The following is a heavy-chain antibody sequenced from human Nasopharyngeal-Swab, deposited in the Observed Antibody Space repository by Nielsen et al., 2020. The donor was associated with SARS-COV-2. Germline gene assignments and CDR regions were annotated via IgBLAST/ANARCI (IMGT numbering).Heavy chain of an antibody. V-gene: IGHV3-23*03. CDR3: AKSIDPMGYGLDV. Sequence: GASLRPSCAASGFSSSSYAMNWVRQAPGKGLEWVAIIYSGGSSTYFADSVKGRFTISRDDSSNTLYLQMSSLRAEDTAVYYCAKSIDPMGYGLDVWGLGTTVTVSS. CDR1: GFSSSSYA. CDR2: IYSGGSST. D-gene: IGHD3-10*01. J-gene: IGHJ6*02.